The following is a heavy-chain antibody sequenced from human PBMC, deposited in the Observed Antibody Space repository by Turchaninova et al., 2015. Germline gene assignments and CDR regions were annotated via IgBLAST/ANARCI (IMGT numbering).Heavy chain of an antibody. D-gene: IGHD6-19*01. Sequence: EVQLVESGGGLVKPGGSLRLSCAASGFSFSNAWMSWVRQAPGKGLEWVGRIQSKIDGGTADYAGAVKGRVMISRDDAKNTLVQQMNSLKFEDTAGYYCWAPGIAVPGYYYYMDVWGKGTTVTVSS. J-gene: IGHJ6*03. CDR1: GFSFSNAW. CDR3: WAPGIAVPGYYYYMDV. V-gene: IGHV3-15*01. CDR2: IQSKIDGGTA.